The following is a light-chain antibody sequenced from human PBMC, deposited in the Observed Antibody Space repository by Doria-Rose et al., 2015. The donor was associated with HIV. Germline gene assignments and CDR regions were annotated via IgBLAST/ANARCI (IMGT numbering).Light chain of an antibody. Sequence: TQPPSVSVSPGQTARITCSGDALPKQYAYWYQQKPGQAPVLVIYKDSERPSGIPERFSGSSSGTTVTLTISGVQAEDEADYYCQSADSSGTYAFGTGTKVTVL. CDR1: ALPKQY. V-gene: IGLV3-25*03. CDR2: KDS. J-gene: IGLJ1*01. CDR3: QSADSSGTYA.